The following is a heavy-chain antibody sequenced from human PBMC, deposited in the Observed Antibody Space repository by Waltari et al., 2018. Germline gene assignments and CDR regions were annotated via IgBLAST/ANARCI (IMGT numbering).Heavy chain of an antibody. CDR2: IYSGGST. CDR1: GFTFSSSD. CDR3: AKGGDSGSYGYFDL. D-gene: IGHD1-26*01. J-gene: IGHJ4*02. Sequence: DVQLLESGGGLVQPGVSLRLSCEDSGFTFSSSDMAWVRQAPGKGLEWVSLIYSGGSTYYADSVKGRFTVSRDISKNTLYLQMNSLRPEDTAVYYCAKGGDSGSYGYFDLWGQGTLVSVSS. V-gene: IGHV3-23*03.